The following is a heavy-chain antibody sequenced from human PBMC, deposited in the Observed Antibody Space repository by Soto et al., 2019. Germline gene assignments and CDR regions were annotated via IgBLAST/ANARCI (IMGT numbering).Heavy chain of an antibody. CDR2: VYNSGST. Sequence: SETLSLTCTVSGGSISSNYWTWIRQPPGKGLEWIGYVYNSGSTNYNPSLKSRVTISEDTSKSQFSLKVNSMTAADTAVYYCATYRRHAVAGYTLDNWGQGILVAVSS. CDR3: ATYRRHAVAGYTLDN. D-gene: IGHD2-15*01. V-gene: IGHV4-59*01. CDR1: GGSISSNY. J-gene: IGHJ4*02.